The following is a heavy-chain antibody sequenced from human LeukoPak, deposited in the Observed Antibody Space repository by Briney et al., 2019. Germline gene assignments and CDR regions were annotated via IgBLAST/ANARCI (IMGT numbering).Heavy chain of an antibody. D-gene: IGHD3-10*01. Sequence: SQTLSLTCTVSGTSISSSTYYYWSWIRQHAGEAPEWMGYIYYLDATYYNPSLKSRVSISVAASENQFSLKLTSVTAADTAVYYCARLNYYDSGSLTYSFDYWGQGTLVTVS. CDR1: GTSISSSTYYY. V-gene: IGHV4-31*03. J-gene: IGHJ4*02. CDR2: IYYLDAT. CDR3: ARLNYYDSGSLTYSFDY.